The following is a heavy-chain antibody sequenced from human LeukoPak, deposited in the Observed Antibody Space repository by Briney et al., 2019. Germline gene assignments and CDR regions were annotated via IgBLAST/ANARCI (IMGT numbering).Heavy chain of an antibody. J-gene: IGHJ4*02. D-gene: IGHD5-12*01. V-gene: IGHV4-31*01. CDR2: IYYSGST. Sequence: SQTLSLTCTVSGVSISSGGYYWGWIRQHPGKGLEWIVYIYYSGSTYYNPSLNSLVAITVDTSKNQFSLKLSSVTAADTAVYYCARGWTDIVATIWAPAYYFDYWGQGTPVTVSS. CDR1: GVSISSGGYY. CDR3: ARGWTDIVATIWAPAYYFDY.